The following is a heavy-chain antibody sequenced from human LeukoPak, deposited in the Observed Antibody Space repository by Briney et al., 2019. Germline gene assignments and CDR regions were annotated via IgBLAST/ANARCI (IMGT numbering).Heavy chain of an antibody. CDR3: ARLYSGYDERYYGMDV. CDR1: GFTVSSNY. Sequence: GGSLRLSCAASGFTVSSNYMSWVRQAPGKGLEWVSVIYSGGSTYYADSVQGRFTISRDNSKNTLYLQMNSLRAEDTAVYYCARLYSGYDERYYGMDVWGQGTTVTVSS. D-gene: IGHD5-12*01. CDR2: IYSGGST. J-gene: IGHJ6*02. V-gene: IGHV3-53*01.